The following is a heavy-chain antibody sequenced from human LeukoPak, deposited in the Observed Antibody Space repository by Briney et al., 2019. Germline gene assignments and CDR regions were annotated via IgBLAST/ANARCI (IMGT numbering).Heavy chain of an antibody. CDR3: ARGANTHFDY. D-gene: IGHD1-26*01. CDR2: IGTAGDT. J-gene: IGHJ4*02. CDR1: GFTFSSYD. Sequence: GGSLRLSCAASGFTFSSYDMHWVRQATGKGLEWVSAIGTAGDTYYPGSVGGRFTMSRENAKNSLYLQMNSLTAGDTAVYYCARGANTHFDYWGQGILVTVSS. V-gene: IGHV3-13*04.